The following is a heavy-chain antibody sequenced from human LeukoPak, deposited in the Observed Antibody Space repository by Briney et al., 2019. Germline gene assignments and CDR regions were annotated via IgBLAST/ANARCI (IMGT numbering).Heavy chain of an antibody. J-gene: IGHJ4*02. CDR3: AKMEPGPYYYDSSDFDL. CDR1: GLTLRIYA. Sequence: GGSLRLFCGASGLTLRIYAMSWVRQAPEKALEGVSTISGYGYITYYAESVQGRFTISRDNSKNTLYLQMNSLRAGDTAVYDCAKMEPGPYYYDSSDFDLWGQGTLVTVSS. V-gene: IGHV3-23*01. D-gene: IGHD3-22*01. CDR2: ISGYGYIT.